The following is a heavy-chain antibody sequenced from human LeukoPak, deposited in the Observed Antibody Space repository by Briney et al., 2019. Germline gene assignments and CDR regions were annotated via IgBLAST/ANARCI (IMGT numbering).Heavy chain of an antibody. V-gene: IGHV3-7*04. Sequence: GSLRLSCAASGFTFSTFCMTWVRQAPGKGLEWVANIKEDGSEKYYVDSVKGRFTISRDNAKNSLYLQMNSLTADDTAVYYCARGTTVTTGGDYYYGMDVWGQGTTVTVSS. J-gene: IGHJ6*02. CDR2: IKEDGSEK. CDR1: GFTFSTFC. D-gene: IGHD4-17*01. CDR3: ARGTTVTTGGDYYYGMDV.